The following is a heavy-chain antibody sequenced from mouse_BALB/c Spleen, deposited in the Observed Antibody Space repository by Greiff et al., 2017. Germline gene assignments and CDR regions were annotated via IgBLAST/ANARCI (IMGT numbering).Heavy chain of an antibody. V-gene: IGHV2-4-1*01. J-gene: IGHJ4*01. CDR1: GFSFTSYG. CDR2: IWSGGST. Sequence: VKLVESGPGLVQPSQSLSLSCTASGFSFTSYGVHWVRQSPGKGLEWLGVIWSGGSTDNNAAFISRLSISKDNSKSQVFFKMNSLQANDTAIYYCARDDYDEAIDYWGQGTSVTVSS. CDR3: ARDDYDEAIDY. D-gene: IGHD2-4*01.